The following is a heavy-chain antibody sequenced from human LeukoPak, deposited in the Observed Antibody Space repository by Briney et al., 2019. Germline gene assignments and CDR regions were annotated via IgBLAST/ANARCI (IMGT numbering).Heavy chain of an antibody. Sequence: KPSETLSLTCTVSGGSISSYYWGWIRQPPGKGLEWIGSIYYSGSTYYNPSLKSRVTISVDTSKNRFSLKLSSVTAADTAMYYCARLRRVGATPFDYWGQGTLVTVSS. J-gene: IGHJ4*02. CDR1: GGSISSYY. V-gene: IGHV4-39*07. CDR3: ARLRRVGATPFDY. CDR2: IYYSGST. D-gene: IGHD1-26*01.